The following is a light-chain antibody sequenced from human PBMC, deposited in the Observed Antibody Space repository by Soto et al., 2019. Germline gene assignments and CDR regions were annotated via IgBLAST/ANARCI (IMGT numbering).Light chain of an antibody. CDR1: ESVSDNQ. V-gene: IGKV3-20*01. J-gene: IGKJ1*01. CDR3: QQYGSSGT. CDR2: GAS. Sequence: DIVLTQSPGTLSLSPGERAPLSCRSSESVSDNQLAWYQQKPGQAPRLLIYGASNRATGIPDRFSGSGSGKELTLTISRLEPEDFAVYYCQQYGSSGTFGQGTKGDI.